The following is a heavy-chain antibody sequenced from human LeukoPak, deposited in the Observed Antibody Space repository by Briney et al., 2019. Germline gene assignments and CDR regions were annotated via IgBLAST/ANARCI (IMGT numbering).Heavy chain of an antibody. D-gene: IGHD1-1*01. CDR1: GFTFSDYY. CDR2: ISSSGSTI. V-gene: IGHV3-11*01. CDR3: ARGWKDYFDY. Sequence: GRSLTLSWAPSGFTFSDYYMGWIRQAEGRGLGWVSYISSSGSTIYYADSVKGRFTISRDNTKNSLYLQMNSLRAEDTAVYYCARGWKDYFDYWGQGTLVTVSS. J-gene: IGHJ4*02.